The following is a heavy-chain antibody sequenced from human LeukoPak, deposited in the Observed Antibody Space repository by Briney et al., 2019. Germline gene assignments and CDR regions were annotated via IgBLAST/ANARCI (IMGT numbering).Heavy chain of an antibody. CDR1: GGSFSGYY. CDR3: ARGRREVAGYYYYYYMDV. V-gene: IGHV4-34*01. CDR2: INHSGST. J-gene: IGHJ6*03. Sequence: SETLSLTCAVYGGSFSGYYWSWIRQPPGKGLEWIGEINHSGSTNYNPSLKSRVTISVDTSKNQFSLKLSSVTAADTAVYYCARGRREVAGYYYYYYMDVWGKGTTVTVSS. D-gene: IGHD6-19*01.